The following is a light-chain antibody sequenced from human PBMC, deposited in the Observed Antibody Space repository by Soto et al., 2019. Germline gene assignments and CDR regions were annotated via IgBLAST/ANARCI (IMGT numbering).Light chain of an antibody. CDR3: CSFSTSGTHV. CDR2: DVN. Sequence: QSALTQPASVSGSPGQSITISCTGTSSNVGTYDYVSWHQKHPGKAPKLIIYDVNNRPSGVFSRFSGSKSGNTASLTISGLQAEDEADYYCCSFSTSGTHVFGTGTKVTVL. J-gene: IGLJ1*01. V-gene: IGLV2-14*01. CDR1: SSNVGTYDY.